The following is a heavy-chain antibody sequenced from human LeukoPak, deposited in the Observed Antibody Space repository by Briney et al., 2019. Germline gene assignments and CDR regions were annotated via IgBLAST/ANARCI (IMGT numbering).Heavy chain of an antibody. V-gene: IGHV3-21*01. CDR1: GFTFSSYS. Sequence: GSLRLSCAASGFTFSSYSMNWVRQAPGKGLEWVSSISSSSSYIYYADSVKGRFTISRDNAKNSLYLQMNSLRAEDTAVYYCARGLTTVTTGTYNWFDPWGQGTLVTVSS. D-gene: IGHD4-17*01. J-gene: IGHJ5*02. CDR2: ISSSSSYI. CDR3: ARGLTTVTTGTYNWFDP.